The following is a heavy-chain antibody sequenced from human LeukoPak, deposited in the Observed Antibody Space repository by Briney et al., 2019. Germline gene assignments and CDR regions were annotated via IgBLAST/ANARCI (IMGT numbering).Heavy chain of an antibody. Sequence: PGGSLRLSCAASGFTFSSYGMHWVRQAPGKGLEWVAVIWYDGSNKYYADSVKGRFTTSRDNSKNTLYLQMNSLRAEDTAVYYCARAPILGYSYGPGGDYYYGMDVWGQGTTVTVSS. CDR3: ARAPILGYSYGPGGDYYYGMDV. CDR1: GFTFSSYG. D-gene: IGHD5-18*01. CDR2: IWYDGSNK. J-gene: IGHJ6*02. V-gene: IGHV3-33*01.